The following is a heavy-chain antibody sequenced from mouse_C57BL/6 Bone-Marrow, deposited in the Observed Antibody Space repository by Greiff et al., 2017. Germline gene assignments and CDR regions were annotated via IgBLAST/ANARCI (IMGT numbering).Heavy chain of an antibody. Sequence: EVQGVESGGGLVQPGGSLSLSCAASGFTFTDYYMSWVRQPPGKALEWLGFIRNKANGYTTEYSASVKGRFTISRANSKSSLDLQMNARRAADSATYYCARSPYGYDLLAYWGQGTLLTVSA. J-gene: IGHJ3*01. V-gene: IGHV7-3*01. CDR1: GFTFTDYY. CDR2: IRNKANGYTT. CDR3: ARSPYGYDLLAY. D-gene: IGHD2-2*01.